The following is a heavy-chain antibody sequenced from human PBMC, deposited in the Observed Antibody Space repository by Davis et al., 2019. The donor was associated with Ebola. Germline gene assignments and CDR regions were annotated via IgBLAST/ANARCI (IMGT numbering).Heavy chain of an antibody. J-gene: IGHJ4*02. CDR3: ARHFDVHRLGYCSSTSCREDY. CDR2: IDPSDSYT. CDR1: GYSFTSYW. Sequence: PGGSLRLSCKGSGYSFTSYWISWVRQMPGKGLEWMGRIDPSDSYTNYSPSFQGRVTMSVDKSISTAYLQWSSLKASDTAMYYCARHFDVHRLGYCSSTSCREDYWGQGTLVTVSS. V-gene: IGHV5-10-1*01. D-gene: IGHD2-2*01.